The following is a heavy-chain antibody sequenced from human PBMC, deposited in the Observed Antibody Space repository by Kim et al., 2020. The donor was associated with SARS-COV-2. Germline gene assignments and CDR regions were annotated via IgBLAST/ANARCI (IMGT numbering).Heavy chain of an antibody. CDR1: GDSLSSFF. D-gene: IGHD4-17*01. J-gene: IGHJ3*02. Sequence: SETLSLTCTVSGDSLSSFFWSWIRQPPGKGLEWIGYIYYSGSTKYNPSLQSRVTMSVDTSKNQFSLKLKSVTAADTAVYYCARGTVTSWSDAFDMWGQGTIVTVSS. CDR2: IYYSGST. V-gene: IGHV4-59*01. CDR3: ARGTVTSWSDAFDM.